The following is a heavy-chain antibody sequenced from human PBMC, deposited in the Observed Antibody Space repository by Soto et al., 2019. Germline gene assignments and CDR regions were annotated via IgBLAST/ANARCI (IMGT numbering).Heavy chain of an antibody. V-gene: IGHV3-23*01. D-gene: IGHD6-13*01. J-gene: IGHJ4*02. CDR1: GFTFSSYA. CDR3: AKHASVKAAAYGTHFDY. Sequence: GGSLRLSCAASGFTFSSYAMSWVRQAPGKGLEWVSAISGSGGSTYYADSVKGRFTISRDNSKNTLYLQMNSLRAEDTAVYYCAKHASVKAAAYGTHFDYWGQGTLVTVS. CDR2: ISGSGGST.